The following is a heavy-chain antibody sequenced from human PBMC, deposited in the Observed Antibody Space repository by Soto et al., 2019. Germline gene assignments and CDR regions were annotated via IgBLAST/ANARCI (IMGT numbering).Heavy chain of an antibody. CDR1: GGSVSSGSYY. CDR3: ARAPYCSSTSCYRDYYYYGMDV. Sequence: PSETLSLTCTVSGGSVSSGSYYWSWIRQPPGKGLEWIGYIYYSGGTNYNPSLKSRVTISVDTSKNQFSLKLSSVTAADTAVYYCARAPYCSSTSCYRDYYYYGMDVWGQGTTVTVSS. V-gene: IGHV4-61*01. J-gene: IGHJ6*02. CDR2: IYYSGGT. D-gene: IGHD2-2*02.